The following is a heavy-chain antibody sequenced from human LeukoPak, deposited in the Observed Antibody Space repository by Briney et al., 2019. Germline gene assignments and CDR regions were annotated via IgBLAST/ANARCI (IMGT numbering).Heavy chain of an antibody. Sequence: ASVKVSCKASGYTFTGYYMHWVRQAPGQRLEWMGWINPNSGGTNYAQKFQGRVTMTRDTSINTAYMELSRLRSDDTAVYYCARQGALVKGIDYWGQGTLVTVSS. D-gene: IGHD6-13*01. V-gene: IGHV1-2*02. J-gene: IGHJ4*02. CDR2: INPNSGGT. CDR3: ARQGALVKGIDY. CDR1: GYTFTGYY.